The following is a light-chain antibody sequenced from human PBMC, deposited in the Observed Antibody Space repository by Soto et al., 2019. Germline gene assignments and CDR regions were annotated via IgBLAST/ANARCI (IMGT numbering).Light chain of an antibody. Sequence: DIVMTQSPDSLAVSLGERATINCKSSQSVLYSANNKNCLAWYQQKPGQPPKLLLYWASTRESGVPDRFSGSGSGTDFNLTISSLQAEDVAVYYCQQYSSTPRTFGQGTKVEIK. CDR2: WAS. CDR3: QQYSSTPRT. J-gene: IGKJ1*01. V-gene: IGKV4-1*01. CDR1: QSVLYSANNKNC.